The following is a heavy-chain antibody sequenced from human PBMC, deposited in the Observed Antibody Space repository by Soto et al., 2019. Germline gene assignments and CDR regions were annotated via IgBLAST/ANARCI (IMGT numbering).Heavy chain of an antibody. CDR1: GFTFNAFA. V-gene: IGHV3-30*03. J-gene: IGHJ6*03. CDR3: ARGDHDHGNLRYKYNMDV. D-gene: IGHD4-17*01. CDR2: ISFDGLNK. Sequence: QEELVESGGGVVQPGRSLRLSCTASGFTFNAFAMHWVRQAPGKGLEWVAVISFDGLNKYYPDSVKGRFVISRANSNNTVLLEMSSVRPEGPAVYFRARGDHDHGNLRYKYNMDVWGEGTTV.